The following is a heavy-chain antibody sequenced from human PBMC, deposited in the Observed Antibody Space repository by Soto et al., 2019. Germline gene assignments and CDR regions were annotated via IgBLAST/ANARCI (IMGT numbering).Heavy chain of an antibody. V-gene: IGHV1-18*04. CDR2: CNVYNVHT. J-gene: IGHJ6*02. Sequence: QVQLVQSGAEVKKPGASVKVSCQGSGYTFTNYGIIWVLQAPGQGLEWMGWCNVYNVHTKYAKKFQGKVTLTTDTTTHTVYTEMMSLRHDATAIYYGAREGRAFTNFVARLHVRGHRTKVTVFS. D-gene: IGHD2-15*01. CDR1: GYTFTNYG. CDR3: AREGRAFTNFVARLHV.